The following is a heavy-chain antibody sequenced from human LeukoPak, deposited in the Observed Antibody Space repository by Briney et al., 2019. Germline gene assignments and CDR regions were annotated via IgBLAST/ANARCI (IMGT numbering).Heavy chain of an antibody. CDR2: IYYSGST. CDR1: GYSISSGYH. D-gene: IGHD6-13*01. V-gene: IGHV4-61*01. CDR3: ARGVVAAAGRTFDF. Sequence: PSETLSLTCTVSGYSISSGYHWGWIRQPPGKGLEWIGYIYYSGSTNYNPSLKSRVTISLDTSKNQFSLKLSSVTAADTAVYYCARGVVAAAGRTFDFWGQGTLVTVSS. J-gene: IGHJ4*02.